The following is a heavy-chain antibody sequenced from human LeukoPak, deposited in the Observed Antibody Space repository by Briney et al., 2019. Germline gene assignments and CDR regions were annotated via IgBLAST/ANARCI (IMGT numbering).Heavy chain of an antibody. CDR2: IYYSGST. CDR1: GGSVSSGSYY. V-gene: IGHV4-61*01. D-gene: IGHD4-17*01. CDR3: ASTDYGDYDGGFDY. Sequence: SETLSLTCTVSGGSVSSGSYYRSWIRQPPGKGLEWIGYIYYSGSTNYNPSLKSRVTISVDTSKNQFSLKLSSVTAADTAVYYCASTDYGDYDGGFDYWGQGTLVTVSS. J-gene: IGHJ4*02.